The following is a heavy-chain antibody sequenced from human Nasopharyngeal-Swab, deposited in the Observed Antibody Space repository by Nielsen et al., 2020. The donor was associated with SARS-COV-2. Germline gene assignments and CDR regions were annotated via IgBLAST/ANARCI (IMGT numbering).Heavy chain of an antibody. Sequence: ASVKVSCKASGYTFTSYYMHWVRQAPGQGLEWMGILNPSGGSTSYAQKFQGRVTMTRDTSTSTVYMELSRLRSEDTAVYYCARGRDYYDSSGYYEGSDYYYGMDVWGQGTTVTVSS. D-gene: IGHD3-22*01. CDR2: LNPSGGST. J-gene: IGHJ6*02. V-gene: IGHV1-46*01. CDR1: GYTFTSYY. CDR3: ARGRDYYDSSGYYEGSDYYYGMDV.